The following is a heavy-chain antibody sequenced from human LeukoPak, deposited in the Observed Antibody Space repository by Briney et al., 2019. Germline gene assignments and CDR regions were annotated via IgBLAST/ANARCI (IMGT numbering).Heavy chain of an antibody. V-gene: IGHV3-23*01. CDR1: GFTVSSNY. J-gene: IGHJ4*02. CDR2: ISGSGVST. D-gene: IGHD6-13*01. Sequence: GGSLRLSCAASGFTVSSNYFSWVRQAPGKGLEWVSAISGSGVSTYYADSVKGRFTISRDNAKNSLYLQMNSLRAEDTALYYCVKDISSSSLAGYFDYWGQGTLVTVSS. CDR3: VKDISSSSLAGYFDY.